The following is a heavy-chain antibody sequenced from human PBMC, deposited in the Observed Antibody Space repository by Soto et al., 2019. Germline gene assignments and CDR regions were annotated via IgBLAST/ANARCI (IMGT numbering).Heavy chain of an antibody. Sequence: GSLRLSCAASGFTFSSYAMHWVRQAPGKGLEWVAVISYDGSNKYYADSVKGRFTISRDNSKNTLYLQMNSLRAEDTAVYYCARPQPYYDFWSGYSGAEYYYGMDVWGQGTTVTVSS. CDR2: ISYDGSNK. CDR1: GFTFSSYA. V-gene: IGHV3-30-3*01. D-gene: IGHD3-3*01. J-gene: IGHJ6*02. CDR3: ARPQPYYDFWSGYSGAEYYYGMDV.